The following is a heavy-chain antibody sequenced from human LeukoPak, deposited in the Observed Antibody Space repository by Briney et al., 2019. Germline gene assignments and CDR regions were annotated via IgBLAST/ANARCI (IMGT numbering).Heavy chain of an antibody. CDR2: IYTSGST. V-gene: IGHV4-61*02. CDR3: ARDSMTNTIFGVVDYMDV. D-gene: IGHD3-3*01. J-gene: IGHJ6*03. Sequence: SQTLSLTCTVTGGSISSGSYYWSWIRQPAGKGLEWIGLIYTSGSTNYNPSLKSRVTISVDTSKNQFSLKLSSVTAADTAVYYCARDSMTNTIFGVVDYMDVWGKGTTVTVSS. CDR1: GGSISSGSYY.